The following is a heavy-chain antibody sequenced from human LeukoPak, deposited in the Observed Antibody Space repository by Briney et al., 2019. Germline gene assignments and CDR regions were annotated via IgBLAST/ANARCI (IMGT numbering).Heavy chain of an antibody. Sequence: PGGSLRLSCAASGFSFSQYTMNWVRQAPGKGLEWVSQISSSSNTVYYADSVKGRFTISRDNSKNTLYLQMNSLRAEDTAVYYCARADSSGYYYYFDYWGQGTLVTVSS. CDR3: ARADSSGYYYYFDY. CDR2: ISSSSNTV. CDR1: GFSFSQYT. D-gene: IGHD3-22*01. J-gene: IGHJ4*02. V-gene: IGHV3-48*01.